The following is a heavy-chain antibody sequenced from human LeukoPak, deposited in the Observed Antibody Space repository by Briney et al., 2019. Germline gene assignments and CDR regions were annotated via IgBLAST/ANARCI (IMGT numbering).Heavy chain of an antibody. Sequence: GGSLRLSCAASGFTFSTYAMSWVRQVPGKGLEWVSSITGSGGSTYYADSVKGRFTISRDNSKNTLYLQMNRLRAEDTAAYYCAKGGQSFGSGELPLNWFDPWGQGTLVTVSS. J-gene: IGHJ5*02. V-gene: IGHV3-23*01. D-gene: IGHD3-10*01. CDR3: AKGGQSFGSGELPLNWFDP. CDR1: GFTFSTYA. CDR2: ITGSGGST.